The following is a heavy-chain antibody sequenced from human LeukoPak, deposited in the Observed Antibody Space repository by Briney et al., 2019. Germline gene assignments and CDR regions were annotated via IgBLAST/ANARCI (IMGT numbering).Heavy chain of an antibody. J-gene: IGHJ6*02. CDR2: ISAGNGNT. CDR1: GYTFTSYA. V-gene: IGHV1-3*01. CDR3: ARGVGYDFWTGLFYGMDV. D-gene: IGHD3-3*01. Sequence: ASVKVSCKASGYTFTSYAIHWVRQAPGQRLEWMGWISAGNGNTKYSQNFQGRVTFISNTSATTAFMELSSLRSEDAAVYYCARGVGYDFWTGLFYGMDVWGQGTTVTVSS.